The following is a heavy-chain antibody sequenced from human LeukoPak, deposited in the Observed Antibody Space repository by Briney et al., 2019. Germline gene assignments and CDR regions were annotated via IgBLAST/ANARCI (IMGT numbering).Heavy chain of an antibody. CDR1: GYTFTSYA. CDR2: INAGNGNT. CDR3: ARGRRIAVAGTDY. V-gene: IGHV1-3*01. Sequence: ASVKVSCKASGYTFTSYAMHWVRQAPGQRLEWMGWINAGNGNTKYSQKFQGRVTMTRNTSISTAYMELSSLRSEDTAVYYCARGRRIAVAGTDYWGQGTLVTVSS. D-gene: IGHD6-19*01. J-gene: IGHJ4*02.